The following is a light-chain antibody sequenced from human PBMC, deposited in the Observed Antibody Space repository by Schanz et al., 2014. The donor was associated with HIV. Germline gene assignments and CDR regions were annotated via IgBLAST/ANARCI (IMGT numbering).Light chain of an antibody. J-gene: IGLJ2*01. CDR3: SSYAGTTTVVV. V-gene: IGLV2-14*03. CDR1: SSDVGGYNY. Sequence: QSVLTQPPSASGSPGQSVTISCTGTSSDVGGYNYVSWYQQHPGKAPKLMIFDVSNRPSGVSNRFSGSKSGNTASLTISGLQAEDEADYYCSSYAGTTTVVVFGGGTKVTVL. CDR2: DVS.